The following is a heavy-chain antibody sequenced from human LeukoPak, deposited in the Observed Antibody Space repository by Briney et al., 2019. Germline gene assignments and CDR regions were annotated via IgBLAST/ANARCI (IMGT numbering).Heavy chain of an antibody. Sequence: NPSETLSLTCTVSVGSISSYYWSWIQQPPGKGLEWIGYIYYSGSTNYNPSLKSRVTISVDTSKNQFSLKLSSVTAADTAVYYCARMRSYYDLWSGYYDHYYYMDVWGKGTTVTVSS. CDR3: ARMRSYYDLWSGYYDHYYYMDV. V-gene: IGHV4-59*01. CDR2: IYYSGST. J-gene: IGHJ6*03. D-gene: IGHD3-3*01. CDR1: VGSISSYY.